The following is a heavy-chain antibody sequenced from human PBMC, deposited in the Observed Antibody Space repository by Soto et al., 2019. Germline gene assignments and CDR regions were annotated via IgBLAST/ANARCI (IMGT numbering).Heavy chain of an antibody. J-gene: IGHJ4*02. CDR3: SSSPFLRKVPRSFVD. CDR2: ISISSTII. CDR1: GFTLSTHD. Sequence: GGSLRLSCAASGFTLSTHDMNWFRQAPGKGLEWISYISISSTIIYYADAVKGRFTIFRDNAKNSLYLEMNSLRGEDTAVYYCSSSPFLRKVPRSFVDWGQVALLTVSS. D-gene: IGHD2-2*01. V-gene: IGHV3-48*04.